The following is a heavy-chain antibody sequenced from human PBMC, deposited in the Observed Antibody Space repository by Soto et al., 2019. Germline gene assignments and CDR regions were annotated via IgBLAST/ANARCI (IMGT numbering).Heavy chain of an antibody. CDR3: TRDMWAYSGSWESNH. CDR1: GFMFSNFA. D-gene: IGHD6-13*01. V-gene: IGHV3-48*04. J-gene: IGHJ5*02. Sequence: EVQLVESGGGLVQPGGSLRLSCAASGFMFSNFAMNWVRQAPGKGLEWVSYIGTSSSLIYYADSVRGRFTVSRDDAKNLLYLQMNSLRAEDAAVYYSTRDMWAYSGSWESNHWGQGILVTVSS. CDR2: IGTSSSLI.